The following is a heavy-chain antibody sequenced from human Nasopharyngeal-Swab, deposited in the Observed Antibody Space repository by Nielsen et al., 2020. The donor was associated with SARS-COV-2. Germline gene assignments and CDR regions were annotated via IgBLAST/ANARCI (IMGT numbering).Heavy chain of an antibody. CDR2: IISILGIA. D-gene: IGHD5-18*01. CDR3: ARELVDTAMAVETNYCYYGMDV. Sequence: SVKVSCKASGGTFSSYAISWVRQAPGQGLEWMGRIISILGIANYAQKFQGRVTITADKSTSTAYMELSSLRSEETAVYYCARELVDTAMAVETNYCYYGMDVWGQGTTVTVSS. CDR1: GGTFSSYA. V-gene: IGHV1-69*04. J-gene: IGHJ6*02.